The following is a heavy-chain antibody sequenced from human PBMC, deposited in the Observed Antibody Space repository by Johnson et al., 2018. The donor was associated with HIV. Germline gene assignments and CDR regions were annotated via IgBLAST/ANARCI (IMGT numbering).Heavy chain of an antibody. CDR2: ISSSGCII. CDR1: GFSFSDYY. Sequence: VQLVESGGGLVKPGGSLRLSCAASGFSFSDYYMNWIRQAPGKGLEWVSYISSSGCIIYYAAFVKGRFTISRDNAKKSLYLQMNSLRVEDTAVYYCASLDAFDIWGQGTMVTVSS. V-gene: IGHV3-11*04. J-gene: IGHJ3*02. CDR3: ASLDAFDI.